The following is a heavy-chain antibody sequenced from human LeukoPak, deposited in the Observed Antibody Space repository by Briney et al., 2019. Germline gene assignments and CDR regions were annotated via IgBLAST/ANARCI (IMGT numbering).Heavy chain of an antibody. CDR3: ARDKIVGATFLDY. CDR2: IDTGTSTI. D-gene: IGHD1-26*01. CDR1: GFTFSTYS. Sequence: GGSLRLSCAASGFTFSTYSMNWVRQAPGKGLEWVSYIDTGTSTIYYADSVKGRFTISKDNAKNSLYLQVNSLRAEDTAVYYCARDKIVGATFLDYWGQGTLVTVSS. J-gene: IGHJ4*02. V-gene: IGHV3-48*01.